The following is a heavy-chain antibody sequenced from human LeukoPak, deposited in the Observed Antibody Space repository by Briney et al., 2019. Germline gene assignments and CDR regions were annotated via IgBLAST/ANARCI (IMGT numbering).Heavy chain of an antibody. D-gene: IGHD5-18*01. CDR1: GFTFGDYA. Sequence: GGSLRLSCTASGFTFGDYAMSWFRQAPGKGLEWVGRIKSKTDGGTTDYAAPVKGRFTISRDDSKNTLYLQMNSLKTEDTAVYYCTTRGPGYSYGYPYFDYWGQGTLVTVSS. CDR3: TTRGPGYSYGYPYFDY. V-gene: IGHV3-15*01. CDR2: IKSKTDGGTT. J-gene: IGHJ4*02.